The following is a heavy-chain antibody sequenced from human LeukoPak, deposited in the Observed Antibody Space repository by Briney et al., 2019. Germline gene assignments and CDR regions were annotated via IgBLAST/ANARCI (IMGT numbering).Heavy chain of an antibody. V-gene: IGHV1-69*05. D-gene: IGHD3-22*01. CDR2: IIPIFGTA. Sequence: SVKVSCKASGGTFSSYAISWVRQAPGQGLEWMGGIIPIFGTANYAQKFQGRVTITRDTSASTAYMELSSLRSEDTAVYYCARSFKWLSNFDYWGQGTLVTVSS. J-gene: IGHJ4*02. CDR1: GGTFSSYA. CDR3: ARSFKWLSNFDY.